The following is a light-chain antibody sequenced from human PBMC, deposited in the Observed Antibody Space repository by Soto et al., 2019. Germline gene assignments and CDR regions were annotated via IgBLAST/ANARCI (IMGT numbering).Light chain of an antibody. CDR3: QEYGRSPLVT. J-gene: IGKJ5*01. Sequence: EIVLTQSPGTLSLSPGERATLSCRASQSVSSSYLAWYQQKPGQAPRLLIYGESSRATGIPDMFSGSGSGTDFTLTISILEAEDFAMNYCQEYGRSPLVTFGQGTRLVIK. V-gene: IGKV3-20*01. CDR1: QSVSSSY. CDR2: GES.